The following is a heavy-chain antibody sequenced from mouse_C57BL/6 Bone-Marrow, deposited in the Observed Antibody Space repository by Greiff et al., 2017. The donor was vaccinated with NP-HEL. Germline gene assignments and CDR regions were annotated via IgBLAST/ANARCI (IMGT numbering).Heavy chain of an antibody. J-gene: IGHJ4*01. CDR2: ISYDGSN. V-gene: IGHV3-6*01. CDR3: ARYSSDYAMDY. CDR1: GYSITSGYY. D-gene: IGHD3-1*01. Sequence: EVKLVESGPGLVKPSQSLSLTCSVTGYSITSGYYWNWIRQFPGNKLEWMGYISYDGSNNYNPSLKNRISITRDTSKNQFFLKLNSVTTEDTATYYCARYSSDYAMDYWGQGTSVTVSS.